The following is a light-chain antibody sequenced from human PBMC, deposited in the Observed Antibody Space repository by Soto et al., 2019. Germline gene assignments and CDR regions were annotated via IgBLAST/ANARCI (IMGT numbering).Light chain of an antibody. CDR3: CSYAGSSTPVV. J-gene: IGLJ2*01. Sequence: QSVLTQPASVSGCPGQSIAISCTGTSSDDGSDNLVSWYQQHPGKAPKLMIYEGSKRPSGVSNRFSGSKSGNTASLTISGLQAEDEADYYCCSYAGSSTPVVFGGGTKLTVL. CDR1: SSDDGSDNL. CDR2: EGS. V-gene: IGLV2-23*01.